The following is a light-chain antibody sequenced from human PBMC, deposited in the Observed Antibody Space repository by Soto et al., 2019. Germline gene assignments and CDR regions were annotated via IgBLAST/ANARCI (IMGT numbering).Light chain of an antibody. CDR1: SSDIGGYSY. V-gene: IGLV2-14*01. CDR3: ISYTRTSTLV. J-gene: IGLJ1*01. CDR2: EVN. Sequence: QSVLTQPASVSGSPGQSITISCTGTSSDIGGYSYVSWYQQHPGKAPKLMIYEVNNRPSGISDRFSGSKSGNTASLTISGLQAEDEADYYCISYTRTSTLVFGTGTKVTVL.